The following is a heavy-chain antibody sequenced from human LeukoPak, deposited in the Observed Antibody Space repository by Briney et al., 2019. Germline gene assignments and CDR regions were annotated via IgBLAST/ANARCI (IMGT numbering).Heavy chain of an antibody. J-gene: IGHJ4*02. V-gene: IGHV1-69*13. CDR2: IIPIFGTA. D-gene: IGHD3-10*01. CDR3: ARSVGLSPLWFGGHYFDY. Sequence: GASVKVSCKASGGTFSSYAISWVRQAPGQGLVWMGGIIPIFGTANYAQKVQGRVTITADESTSTAYMELSSLRSEDTAVYYCARSVGLSPLWFGGHYFDYWGQGTLVTVSS. CDR1: GGTFSSYA.